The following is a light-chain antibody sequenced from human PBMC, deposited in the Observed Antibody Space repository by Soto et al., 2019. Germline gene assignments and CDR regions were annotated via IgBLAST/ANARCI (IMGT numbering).Light chain of an antibody. Sequence: EIVMTQSPATLSVSPGESATLSCRASQSVSSNLAWYQQKPDQAPRLLIYGASTRATGIPARFSGSGSGTEFTLTNSSLQSEDFAIYYCQQHNNWPLTFGQGTRLEI. CDR2: GAS. CDR1: QSVSSN. CDR3: QQHNNWPLT. J-gene: IGKJ5*01. V-gene: IGKV3-15*01.